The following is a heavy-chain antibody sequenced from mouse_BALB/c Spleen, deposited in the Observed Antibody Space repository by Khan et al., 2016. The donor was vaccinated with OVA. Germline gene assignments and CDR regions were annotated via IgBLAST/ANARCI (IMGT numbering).Heavy chain of an antibody. CDR2: IWAGGST. J-gene: IGHJ2*01. Sequence: QVQLKESGPGLVAPSQSLSITCTVSGFSLTSYGIHWARQPPGKGLEWLGIIWAGGSTNYNSALMSRLSISKDNSRSQVFIKMNSLQTDDTAMYFCARNRESDYFDYWGQGTTLTVSS. CDR3: ARNRESDYFDY. CDR1: GFSLTSYG. V-gene: IGHV2-9*02.